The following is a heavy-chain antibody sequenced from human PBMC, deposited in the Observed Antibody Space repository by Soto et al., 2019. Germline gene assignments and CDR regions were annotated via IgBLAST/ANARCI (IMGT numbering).Heavy chain of an antibody. CDR3: TRDGQYCSSTSCYHYYYGMDV. Sequence: QVQLVESGGGVVQPGRSLRLSCAASGFTFSSYGMHWVRQAPGKGLEWVAVIWYDGSNKYYADSVKGRFTISRDNSKNTLYLQMNSLRAEDTAVYYCTRDGQYCSSTSCYHYYYGMDVWGQGTTVTVSS. J-gene: IGHJ6*02. CDR2: IWYDGSNK. D-gene: IGHD2-2*01. V-gene: IGHV3-33*01. CDR1: GFTFSSYG.